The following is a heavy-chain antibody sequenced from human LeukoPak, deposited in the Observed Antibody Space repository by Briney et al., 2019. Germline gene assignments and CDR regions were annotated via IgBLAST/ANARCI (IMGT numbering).Heavy chain of an antibody. CDR3: AREETDYFDY. CDR1: GFTFSTYT. CDR2: ISSIGRDI. Sequence: GGSLRLSCAASGFTFSTYTMNWVRQAPGKGLEWVSSISSIGRDIYYTDSVKGRFTISRDNTKNSLYLQMNSLSPEDPAVYYCAREETDYFDYWGQGTLVTVSS. V-gene: IGHV3-21*01. J-gene: IGHJ4*02.